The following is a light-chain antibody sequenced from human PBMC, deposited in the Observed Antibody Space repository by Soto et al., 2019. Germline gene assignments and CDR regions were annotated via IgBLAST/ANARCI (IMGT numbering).Light chain of an antibody. CDR3: QQYDNWPPLT. CDR2: DAS. CDR1: QSVSSY. Sequence: EIVLTQSPGTLSLSPGERATLSCRASQSVSSYLAWYQQKPGQAPRLLIYDASNRATSIPAKFSGSGSGTEFTLTISSVQSEDFAVYYCQQYDNWPPLTFGGGTKVDIK. J-gene: IGKJ4*01. V-gene: IGKV3-15*01.